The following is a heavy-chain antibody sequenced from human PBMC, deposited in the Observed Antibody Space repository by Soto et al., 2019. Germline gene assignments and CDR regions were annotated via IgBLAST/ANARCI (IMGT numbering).Heavy chain of an antibody. CDR2: INSDGSST. CDR1: GFTFSSYW. CDR3: ARDGCSSTSCYYDAFDI. J-gene: IGHJ3*02. V-gene: IGHV3-74*01. D-gene: IGHD2-2*01. Sequence: AGGSLRLSRAAPGFTFSSYWMHWVRQAPGKGLVWVSRINSDGSSTSYADSVKGRFTISRDNAKNTLYLQMNSLRAEDTAVYYCARDGCSSTSCYYDAFDIWGQGTMVTVSS.